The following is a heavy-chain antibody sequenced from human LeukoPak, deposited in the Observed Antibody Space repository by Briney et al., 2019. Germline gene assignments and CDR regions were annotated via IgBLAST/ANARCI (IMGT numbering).Heavy chain of an antibody. Sequence: GGSLRLSCAASGFTFSSYAMSWVRQAPGKGLEWVSAISGSGGSTYYADSVKGRFTISRDNSKNTLYLQMNSLRAEDTAVYYCAKDGQVVRGVSDAFDIWGQGTMVTVSS. V-gene: IGHV3-23*01. CDR1: GFTFSSYA. CDR2: ISGSGGST. CDR3: AKDGQVVRGVSDAFDI. J-gene: IGHJ3*02. D-gene: IGHD3-10*01.